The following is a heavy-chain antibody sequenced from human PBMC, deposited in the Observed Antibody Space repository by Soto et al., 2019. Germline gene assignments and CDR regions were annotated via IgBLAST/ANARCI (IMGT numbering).Heavy chain of an antibody. CDR1: GYTFPSYD. Sequence: QVQLVQSGAEVKKPGASVKVSCKASGYTFPSYDINWVRQATGQGLEWMGWMNPNSGNTGYAQKFQGRVTMTRNTCISTAYMELSSLRSEDTAVYYCARGRGKVVAARRGMDVWGQGTTVTVSS. V-gene: IGHV1-8*01. J-gene: IGHJ6*02. CDR3: ARGRGKVVAARRGMDV. CDR2: MNPNSGNT. D-gene: IGHD2-15*01.